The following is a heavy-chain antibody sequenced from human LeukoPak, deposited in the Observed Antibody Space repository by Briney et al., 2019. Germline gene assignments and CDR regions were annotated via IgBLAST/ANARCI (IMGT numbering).Heavy chain of an antibody. V-gene: IGHV1-69*01. CDR1: GGTFSSYA. CDR3: ARDYVVAAKEFWFNP. J-gene: IGHJ5*02. CDR2: IIPIFGTA. D-gene: IGHD2-15*01. Sequence: ASVKVSCKASGGTFSSYAISWVRQAPGQGLEWMGGIIPIFGTANYAQKFQGRVTIPADESTSTAYMELSSLRSEDTAVYYCARDYVVAAKEFWFNPWGQGTLVTVSS.